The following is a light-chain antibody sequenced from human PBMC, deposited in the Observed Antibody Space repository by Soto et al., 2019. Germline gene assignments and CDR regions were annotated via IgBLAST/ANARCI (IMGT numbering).Light chain of an antibody. J-gene: IGKJ4*01. V-gene: IGKV3-20*01. Sequence: EILLTQSTGTLSLSPGERATLSCRASQSVSSSYLAWYQQKPGQAPRLLIYGASSRATGIPDRFSGSGSGTDFTLTISTLEPDDFAAYYCQQYGSSPLTFGGGTKVDIK. CDR1: QSVSSSY. CDR3: QQYGSSPLT. CDR2: GAS.